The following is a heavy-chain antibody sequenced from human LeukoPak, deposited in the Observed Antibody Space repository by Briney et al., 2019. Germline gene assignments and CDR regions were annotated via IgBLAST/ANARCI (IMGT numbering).Heavy chain of an antibody. J-gene: IGHJ4*02. CDR2: ISSSSSTI. D-gene: IGHD7-27*01. V-gene: IGHV3-48*04. CDR3: ARDLTGEEDY. Sequence: GGSLRLSCAASGFTFSTYSMNWVRQAPGKGLEWVSYISSSSSTIYYADSVKGRSTISRDNAKNSLYLQMNRLRAEDTAVYYCARDLTGEEDYWGQGTLVTVSS. CDR1: GFTFSTYS.